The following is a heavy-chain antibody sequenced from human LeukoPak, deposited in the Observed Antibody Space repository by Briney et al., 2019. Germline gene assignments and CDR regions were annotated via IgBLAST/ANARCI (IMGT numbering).Heavy chain of an antibody. V-gene: IGHV3-64D*09. CDR2: ITNNGVST. CDR1: GFTFTYAW. J-gene: IGHJ4*02. D-gene: IGHD1-1*01. Sequence: GGSLRLSCAASGFTFTYAWMSWVRQAPGKGLEYVSVITNNGVSTYYADSVKGRFTISRDNSKSTLYLQMSSLRAEDTAMYYCAMNWNCDYWGQGTLVTVSS. CDR3: AMNWNCDY.